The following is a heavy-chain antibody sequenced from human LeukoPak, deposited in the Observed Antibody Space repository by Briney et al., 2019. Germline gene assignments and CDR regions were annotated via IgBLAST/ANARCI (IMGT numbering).Heavy chain of an antibody. CDR1: GGSFSGYY. D-gene: IGHD3-16*02. V-gene: IGHV4-34*01. Sequence: PSETLSLTCAVYGGSFSGYYWSWIRQPPGKGLEWIGEINHSGSTNYNPSLKSRVTISVDTSKNQFSLKLSSVTAADTAVYYCARLRLGELSLSYYFDHWGQGTLVTVSS. CDR3: ARLRLGELSLSYYFDH. CDR2: INHSGST. J-gene: IGHJ4*02.